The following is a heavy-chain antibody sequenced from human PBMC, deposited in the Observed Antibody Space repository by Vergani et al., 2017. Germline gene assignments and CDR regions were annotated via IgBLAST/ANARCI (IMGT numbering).Heavy chain of an antibody. Sequence: EVQLVESGGGLVKPGGSLRLSCAASGFTFSSYSMNWVRQAPGKGLEWVSSISSSSSYIYYADSVKGRFTISRDNAKNSLYLQMNSLRAEDTAVYYCAIVGATPTTSSPGNFDYWGQGTLVTVSS. J-gene: IGHJ4*02. V-gene: IGHV3-21*01. D-gene: IGHD1-26*01. CDR1: GFTFSSYS. CDR3: AIVGATPTTSSPGNFDY. CDR2: ISSSSSYI.